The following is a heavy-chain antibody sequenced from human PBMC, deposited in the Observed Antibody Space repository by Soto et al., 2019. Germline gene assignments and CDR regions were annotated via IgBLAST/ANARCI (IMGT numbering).Heavy chain of an antibody. V-gene: IGHV4-59*01. CDR1: GGTISSYY. CDR3: ARAFYDSSAAGVAFDL. D-gene: IGHD3-16*01. CDR2: IYYSGST. J-gene: IGHJ3*01. Sequence: PSETLSLTCTVSGGTISSYYWSWIRPPPGKGPEWIGYIYYSGSTNYNPSLKSRVSISVVTSTNHISLRLTSVTAADTAVYYCARAFYDSSAAGVAFDLWGPGTMVTVSS.